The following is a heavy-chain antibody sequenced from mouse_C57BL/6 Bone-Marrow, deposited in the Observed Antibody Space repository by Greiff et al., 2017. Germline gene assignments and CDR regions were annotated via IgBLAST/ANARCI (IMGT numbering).Heavy chain of an antibody. Sequence: EVMLVESGGGLVKPGGSLKLSCAASGFTFSSYAMSWVRQTPEKRLEWVATISDGGSYTYYPDNVKGRFTISRDNAKNNLYLQMSHLKSEDTAMYYGARDRDYYGSSYVYAMDYWGQGNSVTVSS. V-gene: IGHV5-4*01. D-gene: IGHD1-1*01. J-gene: IGHJ4*01. CDR3: ARDRDYYGSSYVYAMDY. CDR1: GFTFSSYA. CDR2: ISDGGSYT.